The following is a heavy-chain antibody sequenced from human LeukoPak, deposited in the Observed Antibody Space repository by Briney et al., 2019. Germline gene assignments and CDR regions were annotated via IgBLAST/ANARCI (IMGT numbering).Heavy chain of an antibody. V-gene: IGHV3-30*02. D-gene: IGHD2-8*01. Sequence: GGPLRLSCAASGFTFSSYGMHWVRQAPGKGLEWVAFIRYDGSNKYYADSVKGRFTISRDNSKNTLYLQMNSLRAEDTAVYYCAKDFTLLMVYPNWFDPWGQGTLVTVSS. CDR1: GFTFSSYG. CDR2: IRYDGSNK. CDR3: AKDFTLLMVYPNWFDP. J-gene: IGHJ5*02.